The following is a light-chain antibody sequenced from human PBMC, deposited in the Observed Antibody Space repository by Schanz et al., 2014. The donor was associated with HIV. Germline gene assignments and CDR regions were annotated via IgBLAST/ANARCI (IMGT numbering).Light chain of an antibody. CDR3: QQYNNYPLT. CDR2: RAS. V-gene: IGKV1-5*03. Sequence: DIQMTQSPSTLSASIGDGVTISCRASQYISSWLAWYQQKPGQAPSLLIYRASSLEGGVPSRFSGGGSGTEFTLTITSLQPDDFATYYCQQYNNYPLTFGGGTKVEIK. CDR1: QYISSW. J-gene: IGKJ4*01.